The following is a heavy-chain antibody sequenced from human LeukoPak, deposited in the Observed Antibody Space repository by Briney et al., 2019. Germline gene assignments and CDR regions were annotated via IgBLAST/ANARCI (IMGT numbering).Heavy chain of an antibody. Sequence: SSETLSLTCAVYGGSFSGYYWSWIRQPPGKGLEWIGEINHSGRTNYNPSVKSRVTISVDTTKNQFSLKRSTVTSADTAGFYCGGLSGNYYDSSGFFLRWGQGTLVTVSS. CDR3: GGLSGNYYDSSGFFLR. J-gene: IGHJ4*02. CDR2: INHSGRT. CDR1: GGSFSGYY. D-gene: IGHD3-22*01. V-gene: IGHV4-34*01.